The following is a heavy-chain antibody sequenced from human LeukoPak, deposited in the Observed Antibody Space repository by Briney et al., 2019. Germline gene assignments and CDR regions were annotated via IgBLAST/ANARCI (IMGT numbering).Heavy chain of an antibody. CDR2: IYSSGST. V-gene: IGHV4-4*07. CDR3: AKSPSSWGHGVDY. D-gene: IGHD7-27*01. Sequence: PSETLSLTCTVPGGSISSYYWSWIRQPAGKGLEWIGRIYSSGSTNYNPSLKSRVTMSVDTSKNQFSLNLSSVTAADTAVYYCAKSPSSWGHGVDYWGQGTLVTVSS. CDR1: GGSISSYY. J-gene: IGHJ4*02.